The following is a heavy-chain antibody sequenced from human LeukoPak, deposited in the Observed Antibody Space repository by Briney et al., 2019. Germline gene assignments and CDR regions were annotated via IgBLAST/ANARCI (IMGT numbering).Heavy chain of an antibody. Sequence: GGSLRLSCAASGFTFSSYSRNWVRQAPGKGLEWVSSISSSSSYIYYADSVKGRFTISRDNAKNSLYLQMNSLRAEDTAVYYCARDARELLRFDYWGQGTLVTVSS. V-gene: IGHV3-21*01. CDR2: ISSSSSYI. CDR3: ARDARELLRFDY. J-gene: IGHJ4*02. CDR1: GFTFSSYS. D-gene: IGHD1-26*01.